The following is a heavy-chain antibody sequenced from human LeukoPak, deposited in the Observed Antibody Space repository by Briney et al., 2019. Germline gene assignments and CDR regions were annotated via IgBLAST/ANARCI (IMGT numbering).Heavy chain of an antibody. CDR3: ARETLGDYVDY. CDR1: GFTFSSYW. J-gene: IGHJ4*02. Sequence: GGSLRLSCAASGFTFSSYWMSWVRQAPGKGLEWVANIKQDGSEKYYVDSVRGRFTISRDNAKNSLYLQMNSLRAEDTAVYYCARETLGDYVDYWGQGTLVTVSS. D-gene: IGHD3-16*01. CDR2: IKQDGSEK. V-gene: IGHV3-7*01.